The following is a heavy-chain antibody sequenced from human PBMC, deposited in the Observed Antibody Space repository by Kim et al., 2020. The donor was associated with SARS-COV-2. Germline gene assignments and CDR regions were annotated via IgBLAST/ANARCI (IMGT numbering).Heavy chain of an antibody. CDR3: TKHGRVGSRSEFDS. V-gene: IGHV3-23*01. J-gene: IGHJ4*02. Sequence: YADSVKGRITISRDNSKNTRYLQMSSLGAEDPAVYFCTKHGRVGSRSEFDSWGRGTRVIVSS. D-gene: IGHD1-1*01.